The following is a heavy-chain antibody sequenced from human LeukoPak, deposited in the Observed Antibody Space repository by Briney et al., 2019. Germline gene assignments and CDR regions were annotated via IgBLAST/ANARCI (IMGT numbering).Heavy chain of an antibody. Sequence: ASVKVSCKASGGTFSSYAISWVRQAPGQGLEWMGGIIPIFGTANYAQKFQGRVTITADESTSTAYMELSSLRSEDTAVYYCARARLNVGATFRGYYYYGMDVWGQGTTVTVSS. V-gene: IGHV1-69*13. J-gene: IGHJ6*02. CDR3: ARARLNVGATFRGYYYYGMDV. D-gene: IGHD1-26*01. CDR2: IIPIFGTA. CDR1: GGTFSSYA.